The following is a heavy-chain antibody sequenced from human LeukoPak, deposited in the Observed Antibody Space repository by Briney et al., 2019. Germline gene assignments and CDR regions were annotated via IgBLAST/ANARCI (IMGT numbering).Heavy chain of an antibody. CDR3: VKAFDYYVDH. J-gene: IGHJ4*02. D-gene: IGHD3-10*01. Sequence: PGGSLRLSCAASGFSFSSFGMHWVRQAPGKGLEWVAFIRYDGSNKSYADSVKGRFTTSRGNSKYTLYLQMNSLGAEDTAVYHCVKAFDYYVDHWGQGMLVTVSS. CDR2: IRYDGSNK. V-gene: IGHV3-30*02. CDR1: GFSFSSFG.